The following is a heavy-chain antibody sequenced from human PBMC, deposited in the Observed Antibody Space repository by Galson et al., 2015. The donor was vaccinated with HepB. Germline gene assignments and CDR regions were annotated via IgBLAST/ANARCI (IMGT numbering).Heavy chain of an antibody. D-gene: IGHD2-21*01. V-gene: IGHV3-48*01. CDR3: ARSSYCGGDCYSPVDY. J-gene: IGHJ4*02. CDR1: GFTFSSYS. CDR2: ISSSSSTI. Sequence: SLRLSCAASGFTFSSYSMNWVRQAPGKGLEWVSYISSSSSTIYYADSVKGRFTISRDNAKNSLYLQMNSLRAEDTAVYYCARSSYCGGDCYSPVDYWGQGTLVTVSS.